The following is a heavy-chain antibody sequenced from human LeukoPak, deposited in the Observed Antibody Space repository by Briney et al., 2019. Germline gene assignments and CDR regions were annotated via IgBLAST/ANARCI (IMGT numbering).Heavy chain of an antibody. CDR2: IYHSGIT. V-gene: IGHV4-38-2*02. CDR1: GYSISSGYY. CDR3: ASVVSTSWAFDY. J-gene: IGHJ4*02. D-gene: IGHD6-13*01. Sequence: SETLSLTCTVSGYSISSGYYWGWIRQPPGKGLEWIGTIYHSGITYYNPSLESRVTISVDTSKNQFSLKLTSVTAADTAVYFCASVVSTSWAFDYWGQGTQVTVSS.